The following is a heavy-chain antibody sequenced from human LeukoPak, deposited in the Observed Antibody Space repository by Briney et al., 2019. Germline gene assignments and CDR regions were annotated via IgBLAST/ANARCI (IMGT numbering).Heavy chain of an antibody. CDR3: ARDRRYYYGSGSVGFDP. Sequence: GSLRLSCAASGFTFSSYWMSWVRQAPGKGLEWIGEINHSGSTNYNPSLKSRVTISVDTSKNQFSLKLSSVTAADTAVYYCARDRRYYYGSGSVGFDPWGQGTLVTVSS. D-gene: IGHD3-10*01. CDR1: GFTFSSYW. V-gene: IGHV4-34*01. J-gene: IGHJ5*02. CDR2: INHSGST.